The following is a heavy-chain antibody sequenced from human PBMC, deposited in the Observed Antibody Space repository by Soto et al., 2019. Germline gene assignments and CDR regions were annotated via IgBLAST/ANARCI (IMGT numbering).Heavy chain of an antibody. Sequence: EVQLVESGGGLVQPGGSLRLSCAASGFTFSSSEMYWVRQAPGKGLEWISYIHPGGQTIFYAESVEGRFTISRDNAKHSVFLQLNSLGVEDTAVYYCARRGSRWGRGSKVTVSS. CDR1: GFTFSSSE. V-gene: IGHV3-48*03. D-gene: IGHD2-15*01. CDR2: IHPGGQTI. CDR3: ARRGSR. J-gene: IGHJ3*01.